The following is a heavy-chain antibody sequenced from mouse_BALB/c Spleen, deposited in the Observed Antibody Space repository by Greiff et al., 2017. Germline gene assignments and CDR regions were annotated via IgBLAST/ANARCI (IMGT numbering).Heavy chain of an antibody. V-gene: IGHV1-4*01. CDR3: ARKNVDKGYFDY. J-gene: IGHJ2*01. Sequence: QVQLQQSGAELARPGASVKMSCKASGYTFTSYTMHWVKQRPGQGLEWIGYINPSSGYTNYNQKFKDKATLTADKSSSTAYMQLSSLTSEDSAVYYCARKNVDKGYFDYWGQGTTLTVSS. CDR1: GYTFTSYT. CDR2: INPSSGYT.